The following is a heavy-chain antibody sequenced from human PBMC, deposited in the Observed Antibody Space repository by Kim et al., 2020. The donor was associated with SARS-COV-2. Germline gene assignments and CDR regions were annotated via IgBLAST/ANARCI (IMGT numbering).Heavy chain of an antibody. D-gene: IGHD3-10*01. J-gene: IGHJ5*02. CDR2: IIPIFGTA. CDR1: GGTFSSYA. CDR3: ASLVRGVRGFDP. V-gene: IGHV1-69*13. Sequence: SVKVSCKASGGTFSSYAISWVRQAPGQGLEWMGGIIPIFGTANYAQKFQGRVTITADESTSTAYMELSSLRSEDTAVYYCASLVRGVRGFDPWGQGTLVTVSS.